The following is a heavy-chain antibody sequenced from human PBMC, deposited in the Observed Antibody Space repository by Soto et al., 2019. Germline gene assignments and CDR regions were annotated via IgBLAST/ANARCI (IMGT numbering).Heavy chain of an antibody. CDR1: GGSISSSSYY. CDR3: ARRLYYDSSGFEGGGMDV. CDR2: IYYSGST. Sequence: QLQLQESGPGLVKPSETLSLTCTVSGGSISSSSYYWGWIRQPPGKGLEWIGSIYYSGSTYYNPYLRSRVTISVDTSKNQFSLKRSSVTAADTAVYYCARRLYYDSSGFEGGGMDVWGQGTTVTVSS. V-gene: IGHV4-39*01. J-gene: IGHJ6*02. D-gene: IGHD3-22*01.